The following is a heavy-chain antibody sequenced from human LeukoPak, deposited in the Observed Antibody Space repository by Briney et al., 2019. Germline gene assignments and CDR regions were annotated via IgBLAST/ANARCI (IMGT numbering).Heavy chain of an antibody. CDR1: GYSFINSW. Sequence: GESLKISCEGSGYSFINSWNGWVRQMPGRGLEWMGIIYPADSDTRHSPSFQGQVTISADKSISTAYLQWSSLKASDTAMYYCARGIVRYFDTSGYLAFDYWGQGTLVTVSS. J-gene: IGHJ4*02. V-gene: IGHV5-51*01. CDR3: ARGIVRYFDTSGYLAFDY. CDR2: IYPADSDT. D-gene: IGHD3-22*01.